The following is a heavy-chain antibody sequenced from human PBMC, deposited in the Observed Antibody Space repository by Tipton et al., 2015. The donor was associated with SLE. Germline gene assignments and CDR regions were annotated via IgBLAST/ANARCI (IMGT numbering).Heavy chain of an antibody. V-gene: IGHV3-23*05. J-gene: IGHJ4*02. CDR1: GFTFSRYD. CDR2: IYNGGAT. CDR3: AKDIGYIKSSGAANS. D-gene: IGHD6-13*01. Sequence: SLRLSCKASGFTFSRYDMSWVRQAPGKGLEWVSAIYNGGATDYADSVKGRFTISRDNGKNSLYLQMNSLRPEDTALYFCAKDIGYIKSSGAANSWGQGTLVTVSS.